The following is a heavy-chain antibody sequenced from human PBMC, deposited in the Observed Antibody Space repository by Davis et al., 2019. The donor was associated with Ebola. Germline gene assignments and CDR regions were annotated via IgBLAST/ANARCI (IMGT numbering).Heavy chain of an antibody. V-gene: IGHV4-38-2*02. CDR2: IYHSGST. CDR1: GYSISSGYY. D-gene: IGHD6-13*01. Sequence: PSETLSLTCTVSGYSISSGYYWGWIRQPPGKGLEWIGSIYHSGSTYYNPSLKSRVTISVDTSKNQFSLKLSSVTAADTAVYYCARERGQDDSSSEGWFDPWGQGTLVTVSS. J-gene: IGHJ5*02. CDR3: ARERGQDDSSSEGWFDP.